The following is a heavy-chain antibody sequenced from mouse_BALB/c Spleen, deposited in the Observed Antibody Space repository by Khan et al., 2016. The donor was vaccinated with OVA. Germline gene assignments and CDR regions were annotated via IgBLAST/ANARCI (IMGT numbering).Heavy chain of an antibody. J-gene: IGHJ3*01. V-gene: IGHV1S136*01. D-gene: IGHD2-2*01. CDR2: INPYNDGT. Sequence: VQLQQSGPELVKPGASVKMSCKASGYTFTSYVMHWVKQKPGQGLEWIGYINPYNDGTKYNEKFKGKATLTSDKSSSTAYMEISSLTSEVSAVYCCARGLQGAWFGYWGQGTLVAVSA. CDR3: ARGLQGAWFGY. CDR1: GYTFTSYV.